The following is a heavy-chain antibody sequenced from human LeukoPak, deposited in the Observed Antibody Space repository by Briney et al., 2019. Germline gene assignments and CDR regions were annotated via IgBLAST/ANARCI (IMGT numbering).Heavy chain of an antibody. D-gene: IGHD2-15*01. Sequence: ASVKVSCKASGYSFTSHGINWVRQAPGQGLEWMGWISAYNGNTNYAQRLQGRVTMTTDTSTSTAYMELRSLTSDDTAVYYCARVPSGGPFDYWGQGTLVTVSS. CDR2: ISAYNGNT. CDR1: GYSFTSHG. CDR3: ARVPSGGPFDY. J-gene: IGHJ4*02. V-gene: IGHV1-18*01.